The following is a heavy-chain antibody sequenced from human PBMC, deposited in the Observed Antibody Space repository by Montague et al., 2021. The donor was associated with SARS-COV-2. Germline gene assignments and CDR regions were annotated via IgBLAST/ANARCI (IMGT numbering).Heavy chain of an antibody. CDR2: VSNSGST. J-gene: IGHJ4*02. D-gene: IGHD1-1*01. Sequence: SETLSLTCSASGGTAITDTHYWGWVRHSPGKGLEWLGSVSNSGSTYYNPSVKSRVAVSLDTSRTQCSLRLNSLTAADAAVYYCARDSRLNCFYYWGREIRAPVPS. CDR3: ARDSRLNCFYY. V-gene: IGHV4-39*07. CDR1: GGTAITDTHY.